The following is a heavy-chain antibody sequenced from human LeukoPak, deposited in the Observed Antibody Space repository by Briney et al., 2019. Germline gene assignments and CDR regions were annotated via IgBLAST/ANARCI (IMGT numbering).Heavy chain of an antibody. CDR2: IYYSGST. CDR1: GGSISSYY. J-gene: IGHJ1*01. CDR3: ARDGADYGDYAEYFQH. V-gene: IGHV4-59*01. Sequence: YPSETLSLTCTVSGGSISSYYWSWIRQPPGKGLEWIGYIYYSGSTNYNPSLKGRVTISVDTSKNQFSLKLSSVTAADTAVYYCARDGADYGDYAEYFQHWGQGTLVTVSS. D-gene: IGHD4-17*01.